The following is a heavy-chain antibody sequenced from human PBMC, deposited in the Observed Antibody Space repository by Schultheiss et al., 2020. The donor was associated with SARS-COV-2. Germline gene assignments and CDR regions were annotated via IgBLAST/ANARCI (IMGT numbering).Heavy chain of an antibody. J-gene: IGHJ5*02. V-gene: IGHV3-33*06. D-gene: IGHD3-10*01. CDR3: AKYYGSGDELRFDP. CDR2: IWYDGSNK. Sequence: GESLKISCAASGFIFSSYAMHWVRQAPGKGLEWVAVIWYDGSNKYYADSVKGRFTISRDNSKNTLYLQMNSLRAEDTAVYYCAKYYGSGDELRFDPWGQGTLVTVSS. CDR1: GFIFSSYA.